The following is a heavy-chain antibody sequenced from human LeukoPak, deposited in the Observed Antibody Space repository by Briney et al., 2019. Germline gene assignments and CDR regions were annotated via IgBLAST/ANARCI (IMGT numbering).Heavy chain of an antibody. Sequence: GGSLRLSCAASGFTFSSYAMSWARQAPGKGLEWVSAISGSGGSTYYADSVKGRFTISRDNSKNTLYLQMNSLGAEDTAVYYCAKLINYYGSGSYWYFDLWGRGTLVTVSS. CDR2: ISGSGGST. CDR1: GFTFSSYA. D-gene: IGHD3-10*01. CDR3: AKLINYYGSGSYWYFDL. J-gene: IGHJ2*01. V-gene: IGHV3-23*01.